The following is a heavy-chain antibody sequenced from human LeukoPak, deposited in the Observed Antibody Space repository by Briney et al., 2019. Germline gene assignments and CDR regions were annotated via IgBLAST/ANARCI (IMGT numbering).Heavy chain of an antibody. V-gene: IGHV3-9*01. J-gene: IGHJ3*02. CDR1: GFTFDDYA. CDR2: ISWNSGSI. CDR3: AKATDAFDI. Sequence: PGRSLRLSCAASGFTFDDYAMHWVRQAPGKGLEWVSGISWNSGSIGYADSVKGRFTISRDNAKNSLYLQMNSLRAEDTALYYCAKATDAFDIWGQGTMVTVSS.